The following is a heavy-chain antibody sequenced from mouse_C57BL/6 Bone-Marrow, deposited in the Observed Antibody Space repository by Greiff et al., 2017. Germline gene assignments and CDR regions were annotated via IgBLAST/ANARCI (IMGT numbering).Heavy chain of an antibody. D-gene: IGHD1-1*01. CDR3: ARPHYYGSSPTPYFDV. Sequence: VQLQQPGAELVKPGASVKLSCKASGYTFTSYWMHWVKQRPGQGLEWIGMIHPNSGSTNYNEKFKSKATLTVDKSSSTAYMQLSSLTSEDSAVYFCARPHYYGSSPTPYFDVWGTGTTVTVSS. CDR2: IHPNSGST. V-gene: IGHV1-64*01. J-gene: IGHJ1*03. CDR1: GYTFTSYW.